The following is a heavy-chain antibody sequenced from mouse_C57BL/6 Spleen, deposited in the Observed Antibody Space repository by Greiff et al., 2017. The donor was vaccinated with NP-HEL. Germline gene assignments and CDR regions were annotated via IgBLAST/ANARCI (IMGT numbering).Heavy chain of an antibody. V-gene: IGHV1-82*01. CDR1: GYAFSSSW. Sequence: VQLQQSGPELVKPGASVKISCKASGYAFSSSWMNWVKQRPGKGLEWIGRIYPGDGDTNYNGKFKGKATLTADKSSSTASMQLSSLTSEDAAVYFCARDLGFAMDYWGQGTSVTVSS. D-gene: IGHD4-1*01. CDR3: ARDLGFAMDY. CDR2: IYPGDGDT. J-gene: IGHJ4*01.